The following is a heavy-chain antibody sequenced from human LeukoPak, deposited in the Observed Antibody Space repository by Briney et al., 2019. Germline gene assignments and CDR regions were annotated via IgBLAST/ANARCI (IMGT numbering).Heavy chain of an antibody. Sequence: SETLSLTCTVSGGSISSYYWSWIRQPPGKGLEWIGYIYYSGSTNYNPSLESRVTISVDTSKNQFSLKLSSVTAADTAVYYCAREADYYDSSGLMDYWGQGTLVTVSS. CDR2: IYYSGST. J-gene: IGHJ4*02. V-gene: IGHV4-59*01. CDR3: AREADYYDSSGLMDY. CDR1: GGSISSYY. D-gene: IGHD3-22*01.